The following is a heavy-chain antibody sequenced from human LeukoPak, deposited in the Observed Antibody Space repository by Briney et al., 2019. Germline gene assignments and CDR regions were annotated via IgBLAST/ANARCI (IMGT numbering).Heavy chain of an antibody. V-gene: IGHV1-2*02. D-gene: IGHD6-13*01. Sequence: ASVKVSCKASGYTFTSYYLHWVRQAPGQGLEWMGWINPNSGGTNYAQKFQGRVTMTRDTSISTAYMELSRLRSDDTAVYYCARIQQLVRFHFDYWGQGTLVTVSS. J-gene: IGHJ4*02. CDR3: ARIQQLVRFHFDY. CDR1: GYTFTSYY. CDR2: INPNSGGT.